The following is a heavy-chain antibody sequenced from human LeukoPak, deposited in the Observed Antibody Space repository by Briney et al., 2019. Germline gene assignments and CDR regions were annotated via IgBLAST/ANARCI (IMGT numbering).Heavy chain of an antibody. J-gene: IGHJ4*02. CDR1: GFTFTSHG. D-gene: IGHD3-10*01. V-gene: IGHV3-33*01. CDR2: IWYDGSKK. Sequence: GGSLRLSCAASGFTFTSHGMHWVRQAPGKGLEWVAIIWYDGSKKYYADSVKGRFTISRDDSKNTLYVQMNSLRVEDTAVYYCARAVQGVTLDYWGQGTLVTVSS. CDR3: ARAVQGVTLDY.